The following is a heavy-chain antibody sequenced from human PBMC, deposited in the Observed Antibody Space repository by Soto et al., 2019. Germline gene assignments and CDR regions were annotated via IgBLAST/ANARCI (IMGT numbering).Heavy chain of an antibody. V-gene: IGHV3-15*07. CDR1: GLTFNNAW. Sequence: EVQLVESGGGLVKPGGSLRLSCATSGLTFNNAWMNWVRQAPGKGLEWVGRIKSKSDGGTTDYAAPVKGRFTISRDDSKNTLYRQMFTLRTADTAVYYSSASGYTSGWYAFDYWGQGPLVTVSS. J-gene: IGHJ4*02. CDR2: IKSKSDGGTT. D-gene: IGHD6-19*01. CDR3: SASGYTSGWYAFDY.